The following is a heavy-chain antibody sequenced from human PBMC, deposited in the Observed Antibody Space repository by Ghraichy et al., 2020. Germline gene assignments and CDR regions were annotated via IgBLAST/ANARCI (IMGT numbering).Heavy chain of an antibody. J-gene: IGHJ4*02. V-gene: IGHV3-23*01. Sequence: GGSLRLSCAASGFTFSSYAMSWVRQAPGKGLEWVSAISGSGGSTYYADSVKGRFTISRDNSKNTLYLQMNSLRAEDTAVYYCAPSRGQYYYDSSGYYDYWGQGTLVTVSS. D-gene: IGHD3-22*01. CDR2: ISGSGGST. CDR1: GFTFSSYA. CDR3: APSRGQYYYDSSGYYDY.